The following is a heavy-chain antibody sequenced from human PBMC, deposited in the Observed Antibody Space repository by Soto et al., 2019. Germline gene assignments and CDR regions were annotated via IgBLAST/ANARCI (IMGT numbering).Heavy chain of an antibody. CDR3: ASGSWIDY. CDR2: INTDGSTT. D-gene: IGHD5-12*01. V-gene: IGHV3-74*01. J-gene: IGHJ4*02. Sequence: EVQLVESGGGLVQPGGSLRLSCAVSRFSFSGYWMHWVRQAPGKGLVWVSRINTDGSTTSYADSVKGRFTISRDNAKNTLYLQRNSLTAEDTAVYYCASGSWIDYWGQGTLVTVAS. CDR1: RFSFSGYW.